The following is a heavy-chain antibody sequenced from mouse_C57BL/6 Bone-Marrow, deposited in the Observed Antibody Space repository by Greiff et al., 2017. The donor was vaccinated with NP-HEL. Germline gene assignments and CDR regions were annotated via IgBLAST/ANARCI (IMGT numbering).Heavy chain of an antibody. CDR1: GYTFTSYW. V-gene: IGHV1-59*01. Sequence: QVQLKQPGAELVRPGTSVKLSCKASGYTFTSYWMHWVKQRPGQGLEWIGVIDPSDSYTNYNQKFKGKATLTVDTSSSTAYMQLSSLTSEDSAVYYCARVETGGGFAYWGQGTLVTVSA. CDR2: IDPSDSYT. J-gene: IGHJ3*01. CDR3: ARVETGGGFAY. D-gene: IGHD4-1*01.